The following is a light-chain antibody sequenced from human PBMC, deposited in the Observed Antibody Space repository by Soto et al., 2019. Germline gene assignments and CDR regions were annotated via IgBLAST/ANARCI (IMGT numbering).Light chain of an antibody. CDR1: QAIRND. J-gene: IGKJ1*01. V-gene: IGKV1-6*01. Sequence: AIQMNQSPSSLSASVGDRVTITCRASQAIRNDLDWYQQKPGKAPKLLIYGASSLQSWVPSRFSGSGSGTDFTLTISSLQPEDFATYYCLQDYTYPRTFGEGTKVEIK. CDR2: GAS. CDR3: LQDYTYPRT.